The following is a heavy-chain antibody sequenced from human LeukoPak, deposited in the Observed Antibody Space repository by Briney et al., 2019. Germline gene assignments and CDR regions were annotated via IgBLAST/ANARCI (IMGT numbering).Heavy chain of an antibody. D-gene: IGHD1-26*01. CDR3: ARDPGVLVGATGY. Sequence: GGSLRLSCAASGFTFSSYSMNWVRQAPGKGLEWVSSISSSSSYIYYADSVKGRFPIPRDNAKNSLYLQMNSLRAEDTAVYYCARDPGVLVGATGYWGQGTLVTVSS. CDR2: ISSSSSYI. V-gene: IGHV3-21*01. J-gene: IGHJ4*02. CDR1: GFTFSSYS.